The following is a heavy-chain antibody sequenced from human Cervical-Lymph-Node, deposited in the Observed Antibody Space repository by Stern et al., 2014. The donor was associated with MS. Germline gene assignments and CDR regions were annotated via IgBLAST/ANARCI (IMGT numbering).Heavy chain of an antibody. V-gene: IGHV5-51*03. Sequence: EVQLLESGAEVKKPGESLKISCEGSGFSFTTHWIAWVRQMPGEGLKWMGIIYPGDSDTRYSPSFQGRVTISADKSISTAYLQWNSLTASDTAMYYCAKARYVQALSDAFDIWGQGTMVTVSS. D-gene: IGHD2-2*01. CDR2: IYPGDSDT. CDR1: GFSFTTHW. J-gene: IGHJ3*02. CDR3: AKARYVQALSDAFDI.